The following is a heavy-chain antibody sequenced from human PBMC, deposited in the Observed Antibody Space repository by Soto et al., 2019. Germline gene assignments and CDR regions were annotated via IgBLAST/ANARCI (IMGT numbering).Heavy chain of an antibody. CDR1: GGNFSIYA. V-gene: IGHV1-69*13. CDR2: IIPIFSTP. CDR3: ARDNGKGEYYERSLDPFDI. D-gene: IGHD3-22*01. J-gene: IGHJ3*02. Sequence: SVKVSCKASGGNFSIYAISWVRQAPGQGLEWMGGIIPIFSTPNYAQKFQGGVTITADESTSTAYMELSSLRSEDTAFYYCARDNGKGEYYERSLDPFDIWAQGTMVTV.